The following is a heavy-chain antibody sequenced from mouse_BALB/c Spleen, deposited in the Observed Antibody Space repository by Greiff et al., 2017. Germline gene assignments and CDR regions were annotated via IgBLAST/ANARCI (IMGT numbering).Heavy chain of an antibody. Sequence: VQLKESGPELVKPGASVKMSCKASGYTFTSYVMHWVKQKPGQGLEWIGYINPYNDGTKYNEKFKGKATLTSDKSSSTAYMELSSLTSEDSAVYFCARGNYRYGGDYWGQGTTLTVSS. J-gene: IGHJ2*01. CDR2: INPYNDGT. CDR1: GYTFTSYV. D-gene: IGHD2-14*01. CDR3: ARGNYRYGGDY. V-gene: IGHV1-14*01.